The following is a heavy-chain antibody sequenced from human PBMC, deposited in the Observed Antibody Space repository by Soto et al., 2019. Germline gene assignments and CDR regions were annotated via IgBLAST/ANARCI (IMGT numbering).Heavy chain of an antibody. V-gene: IGHV3-9*01. CDR1: GFRFDEYA. CDR2: ISWDSGGI. Sequence: QLVESGGGLVQPGRSLRLSCVASGFRFDEYAIHWVRQAPGKGLEWVSGISWDSGGINYAGSVRGRFTVSRDNAKNSLYLHMTSLRFEDTAFYYCAKIVTRHSVVPVFDQWGKGALVSVSS. CDR3: AKIVTRHSVVPVFDQ. J-gene: IGHJ4*02. D-gene: IGHD2-21*01.